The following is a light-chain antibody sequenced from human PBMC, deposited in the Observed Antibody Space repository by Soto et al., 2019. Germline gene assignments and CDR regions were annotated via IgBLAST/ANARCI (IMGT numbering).Light chain of an antibody. V-gene: IGKV1-9*01. CDR3: RRLRSYVFA. CDR2: AAS. CDR1: QDVSRD. Sequence: DIQLTQAPSFLSASLGYRATITCRASQDVSRDLAWYQKKPGKDPNLMIYAASPLRSGDPSRFSVSGSETDSTLAISCRRPEDFATDYCRRLRSYVFAVGPGTKVDIK. J-gene: IGKJ3*01.